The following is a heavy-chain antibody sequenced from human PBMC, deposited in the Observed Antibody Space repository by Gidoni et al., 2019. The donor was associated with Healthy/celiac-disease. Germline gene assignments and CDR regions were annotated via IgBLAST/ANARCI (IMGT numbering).Heavy chain of an antibody. CDR1: GFTFSSYG. V-gene: IGHV3-33*01. CDR3: ARDSRAYSYGWGVDY. D-gene: IGHD5-18*01. Sequence: RSLRVSCAASGFTFSSYGMHWVRQAPGKGLEWVAVIWYDGSNKCYADSVKGRFTISRDNSKNTLYLQMNSLRAEDTAVYYCARDSRAYSYGWGVDYWGQGTLVTVSS. J-gene: IGHJ4*02. CDR2: IWYDGSNK.